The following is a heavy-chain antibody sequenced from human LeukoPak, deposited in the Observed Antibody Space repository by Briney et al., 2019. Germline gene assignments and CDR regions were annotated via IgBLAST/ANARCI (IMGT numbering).Heavy chain of an antibody. D-gene: IGHD1-26*01. CDR1: GFTFSSYG. CDR3: VKVSSTVGATYFDY. J-gene: IGHJ4*02. CDR2: ISSNGGST. V-gene: IGHV3-64D*06. Sequence: GRSLRLSCAASGFTFSSYGMHWVRQAPGKGLEYISGISSNGGSTYHADSVKGRFTISRDNSKNTLYLQMSSLRTEDTAVYYCVKVSSTVGATYFDYWGQGTLVTVSS.